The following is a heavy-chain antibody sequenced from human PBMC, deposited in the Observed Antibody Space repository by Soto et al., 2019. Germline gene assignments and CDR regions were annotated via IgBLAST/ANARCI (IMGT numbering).Heavy chain of an antibody. CDR2: IYYSGST. V-gene: IGHV4-59*08. CDR3: AGYDILTGYYSPLGY. J-gene: IGHJ4*02. Sequence: SETLSLTCTVSGGSISSYYWSWIRQPPGKGLEWIGYIYYSGSTNYNPSLKSRVTISVDTSKNQFSLKLSSVTAADTAVYYCAGYDILTGYYSPLGYWGQGTLVTVSS. D-gene: IGHD3-9*01. CDR1: GGSISSYY.